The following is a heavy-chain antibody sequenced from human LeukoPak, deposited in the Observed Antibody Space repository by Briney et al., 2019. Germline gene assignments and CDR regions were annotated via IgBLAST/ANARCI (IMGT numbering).Heavy chain of an antibody. J-gene: IGHJ4*02. Sequence: SETLSLTCAVYGGSFSGYYWSWIRQPPGKGLEWIGEINHSGSTNYNPSLKSRVTISVDTSKNQISLNLRSVTAADTAVYYCARRSYNSPFRYWGQGTPVTVSS. V-gene: IGHV4-34*01. CDR2: INHSGST. CDR1: GGSFSGYY. CDR3: ARRSYNSPFRY. D-gene: IGHD5-24*01.